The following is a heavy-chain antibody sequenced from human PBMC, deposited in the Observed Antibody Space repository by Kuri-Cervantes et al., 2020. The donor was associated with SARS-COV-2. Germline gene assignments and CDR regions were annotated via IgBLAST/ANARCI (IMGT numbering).Heavy chain of an antibody. CDR2: IYHSGST. Sequence: GSLRLSCAVSGYSISSGYYWGWIRQPPGKGLEWIGSIYHSGSTYYNPSLKSRVTISVDTSKNQFSLKLSSVTATDTAVYYCARHGLNGSYPTPQYYFDYWGQGTLVTVSS. J-gene: IGHJ4*02. D-gene: IGHD1-26*01. CDR3: ARHGLNGSYPTPQYYFDY. V-gene: IGHV4-38-2*01. CDR1: GYSISSGYY.